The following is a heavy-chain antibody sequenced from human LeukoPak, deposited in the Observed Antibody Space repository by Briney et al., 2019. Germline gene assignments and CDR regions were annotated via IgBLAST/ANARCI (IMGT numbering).Heavy chain of an antibody. J-gene: IGHJ4*02. Sequence: ASVKVSCKASGYTFTGYYMHWVRQAPGQGLEWMGRINPNSGGRNYAQKFQGRVTMCRDTSISTAYMELSRLRSDDTAVYYCARVIVVVPVARYYFDYWGQGTLVTVSS. CDR1: GYTFTGYY. V-gene: IGHV1-2*06. CDR2: INPNSGGR. CDR3: ARVIVVVPVARYYFDY. D-gene: IGHD2-2*01.